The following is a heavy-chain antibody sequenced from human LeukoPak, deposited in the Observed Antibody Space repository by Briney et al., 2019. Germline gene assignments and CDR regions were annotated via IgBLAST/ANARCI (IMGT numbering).Heavy chain of an antibody. V-gene: IGHV1-18*01. CDR1: GYTFTSYG. D-gene: IGHD6-13*01. J-gene: IGHJ5*02. CDR2: IIAYNGNT. Sequence: ASVKVSCKASGYTFTSYGISWVRQAPGQGLERMGWIIAYNGNTNYAQKLQGRVTMTTDTSTSTAYMELRSLRSDDTAVYYCARETGIAAAGTLQRFDHWGQGTLVTVSS. CDR3: ARETGIAAAGTLQRFDH.